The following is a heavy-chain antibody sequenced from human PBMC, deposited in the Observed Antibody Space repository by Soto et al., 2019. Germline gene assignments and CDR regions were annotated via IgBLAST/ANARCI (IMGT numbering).Heavy chain of an antibody. J-gene: IGHJ4*02. D-gene: IGHD2-2*01. CDR1: GGSISGHY. V-gene: IGHV4-59*11. Sequence: TLSLTCTVSGGSISGHYWIWIRQSPGKGLEWIGYIFYTGSTNYNPSLKSRVTLSADTSKNQFSLRLSSVTAADTAVYYCARVGSSSWSPDYWGQGTLVTVSS. CDR3: ARVGSSSWSPDY. CDR2: IFYTGST.